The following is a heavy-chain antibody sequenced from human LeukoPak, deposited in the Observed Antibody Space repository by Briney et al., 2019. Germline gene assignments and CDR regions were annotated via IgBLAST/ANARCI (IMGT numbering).Heavy chain of an antibody. V-gene: IGHV4-39*01. D-gene: IGHD1-26*01. J-gene: IGHJ4*02. CDR1: GGSISSGHYY. Sequence: SETLSLTCTVSGGSISSGHYYWNWIRQPPGKGLEWIGSIYYSGSTYYNLSLKSRVTVSVDTSKNQFSLKLSSVTATDTAVYYCARSGTYYRTFDFWGQGTLVTVSS. CDR2: IYYSGST. CDR3: ARSGTYYRTFDF.